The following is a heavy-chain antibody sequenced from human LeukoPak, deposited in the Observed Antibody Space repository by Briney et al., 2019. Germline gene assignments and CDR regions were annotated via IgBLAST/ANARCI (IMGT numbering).Heavy chain of an antibody. CDR2: INHSGST. CDR3: ARGQYGIFDP. J-gene: IGHJ5*02. V-gene: IGHV4-34*01. D-gene: IGHD3-10*01. Sequence: SETLSLTCAVYGGSFSGYYWSWFRQPPGKGLEWIGEINHSGSTNYNPSLKSRVTISVDTSKNQFSLKLSSVTAADTAVYYCARGQYGIFDPWGQGTLVTVSS. CDR1: GGSFSGYY.